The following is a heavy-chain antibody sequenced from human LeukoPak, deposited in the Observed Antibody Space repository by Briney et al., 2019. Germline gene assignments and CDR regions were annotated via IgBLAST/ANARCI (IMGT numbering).Heavy chain of an antibody. D-gene: IGHD6-19*01. CDR3: ASSRIAVAGFDY. CDR2: IYYSGST. V-gene: IGHV4-39*01. Sequence: SETLSLTCTVSGGSISSSSYYWGWIRQPPGKGLEWIGSIYYSGSTYYNPSLKSRVTISVDTSKNQSSLKLSSVTAADTAVYYCASSRIAVAGFDYWGQGTLVTVSS. CDR1: GGSISSSSYY. J-gene: IGHJ4*02.